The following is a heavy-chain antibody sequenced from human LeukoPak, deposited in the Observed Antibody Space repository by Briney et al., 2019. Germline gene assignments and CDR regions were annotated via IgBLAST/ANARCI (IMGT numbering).Heavy chain of an antibody. CDR2: IYYSGST. D-gene: IGHD3-22*01. V-gene: IGHV4-59*01. J-gene: IGHJ4*02. CDR3: ARDSSSGYVN. CDR1: GGSISSYY. Sequence: KPSETLSLTCTVSGGSISSYYWSWIRQPPGKGLEWIGYIYYSGSTNYNPSLKSRVTISVDTSKNQFSLKLSSVTAADTAVYYCARDSSSGYVNWGQGTLVTVSS.